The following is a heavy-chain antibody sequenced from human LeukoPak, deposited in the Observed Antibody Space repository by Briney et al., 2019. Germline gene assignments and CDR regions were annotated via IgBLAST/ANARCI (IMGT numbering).Heavy chain of an antibody. Sequence: GESLKISCKGSGYSFTSYWIGWVRQMPGKGLKWMEIIYPGDSDTRYSPSFQGQVTISADKSISTAYLQWSSLKASDTAMYYCARQKYCGGDCYWDPFDYWGQGTLVTVSS. V-gene: IGHV5-51*01. CDR1: GYSFTSYW. J-gene: IGHJ4*02. D-gene: IGHD2-21*02. CDR3: ARQKYCGGDCYWDPFDY. CDR2: IYPGDSDT.